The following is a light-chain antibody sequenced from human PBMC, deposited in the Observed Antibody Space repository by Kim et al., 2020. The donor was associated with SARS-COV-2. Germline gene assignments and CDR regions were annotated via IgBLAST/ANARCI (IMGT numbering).Light chain of an antibody. Sequence: ASVGDRVTITGRASQSISSWLGWYQQKPGKAPKLLIYQAASLESWVPPWFSVSVSETELTLTISCLQPDDFATYYCKQYNSYPWTSGKGTKVDIK. V-gene: IGKV1-5*03. CDR3: KQYNSYPWT. CDR1: QSISSW. J-gene: IGKJ1*01. CDR2: QAA.